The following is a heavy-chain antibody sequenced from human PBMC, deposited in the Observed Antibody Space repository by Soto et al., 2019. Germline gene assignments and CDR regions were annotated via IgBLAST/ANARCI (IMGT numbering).Heavy chain of an antibody. CDR1: GGTFSSYA. V-gene: IGHV1-69*13. CDR2: IIPIFGTA. Sequence: GASVKVSCKASGGTFSSYAISWVRQAPGQGLEWMGGIIPIFGTANYAQKFQGRVTITADESTSTAYMELSSLRSEDTAVYYCARLYRSPSNWFDPWGQGTLVTVSS. CDR3: ARLYRSPSNWFDP. D-gene: IGHD6-13*01. J-gene: IGHJ5*02.